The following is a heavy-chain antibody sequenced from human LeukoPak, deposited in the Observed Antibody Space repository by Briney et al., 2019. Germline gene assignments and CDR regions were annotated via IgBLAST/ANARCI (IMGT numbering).Heavy chain of an antibody. CDR1: GGSFSGYY. V-gene: IGHV4-34*01. CDR3: EHFPHSSSNYYYFDY. Sequence: SETLSLTCAVYGGSFSGYYWSWIRQPPGKGLEWIGEINHSGSTNYNPSLKSRVTISVDTSKNQFSLKLSSVTAADTAVYYCEHFPHSSSNYYYFDYWGQGTLVTVSS. CDR2: INHSGST. J-gene: IGHJ4*02. D-gene: IGHD4-11*01.